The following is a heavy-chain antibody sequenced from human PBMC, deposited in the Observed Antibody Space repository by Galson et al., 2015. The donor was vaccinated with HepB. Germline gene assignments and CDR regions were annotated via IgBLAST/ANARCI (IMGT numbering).Heavy chain of an antibody. V-gene: IGHV3-30*18. D-gene: IGHD3-22*01. CDR2: ISYDSSNE. CDR3: AKDLEVVLIGGVDV. J-gene: IGHJ6*02. Sequence: SLRLSCAASGFTFSSYGMHWVRQAPGKGLEWVAVISYDSSNEYYADSVQGRFTISRDNSKNTLYLEMNSLRAEDTAVYYCAKDLEVVLIGGVDVWGQGTTVTVSS. CDR1: GFTFSSYG.